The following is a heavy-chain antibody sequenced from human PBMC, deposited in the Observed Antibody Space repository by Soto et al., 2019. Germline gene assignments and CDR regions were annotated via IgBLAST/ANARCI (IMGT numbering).Heavy chain of an antibody. CDR2: ISSGGST. CDR1: GFTFTSYA. CDR3: AKRRGAGGHFDY. D-gene: IGHD2-15*01. Sequence: VGSLRLSCAASGFTFTSYAMGWVRQAPGKGLEWVSVISSGGSTYYADSVRGRFTISRDNSKDTLSLQMNSLRAEDTAVYYCAKRRGAGGHFDYWGQGALVTVSS. J-gene: IGHJ4*02. V-gene: IGHV3-23*01.